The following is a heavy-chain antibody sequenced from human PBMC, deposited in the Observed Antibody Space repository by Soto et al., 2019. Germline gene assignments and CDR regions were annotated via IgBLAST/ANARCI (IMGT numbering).Heavy chain of an antibody. CDR1: GGSISSGDYY. V-gene: IGHV4-30-4*01. CDR2: IYYSGST. CDR3: ARVSDSRYYFDY. D-gene: IGHD2-15*01. J-gene: IGHJ4*02. Sequence: TLSLTCTVSGGSISSGDYYWSWIRQPPGKGLEWIGYIYYSGSTYYNPSLKSRVTISVDRSKNQFSPKLSSVTAADTAVYYCARVSDSRYYFDYWGQGTLVTVSS.